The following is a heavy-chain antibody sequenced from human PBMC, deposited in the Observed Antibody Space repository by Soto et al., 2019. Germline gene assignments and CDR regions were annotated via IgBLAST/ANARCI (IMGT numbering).Heavy chain of an antibody. Sequence: EVHLVESGGDLVKPGGSLRLSCAVSGFTFTNAWMNWVRQAPGKRLEWVGRIKSKNDGGTTEYAAPVKGRLIITRDDSKNTVYLQMNSLQTEDTGVYYCTTGLTYYSDSSGYYFDAWGQGTLVTVSS. D-gene: IGHD3-22*01. J-gene: IGHJ4*02. CDR1: GFTFTNAW. CDR3: TTGLTYYSDSSGYYFDA. CDR2: IKSKNDGGTT. V-gene: IGHV3-15*07.